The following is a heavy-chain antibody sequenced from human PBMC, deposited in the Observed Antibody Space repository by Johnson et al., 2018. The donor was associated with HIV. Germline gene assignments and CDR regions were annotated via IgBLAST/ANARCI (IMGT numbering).Heavy chain of an antibody. D-gene: IGHD3-3*01. J-gene: IGHJ3*02. Sequence: VQLVESGGGVVQPGRSLRLSCAASGFTFSSYDMHWVRKAPGKGLEWVSVIYSGGSTYYADSVKGRFTISRDNSKNTLYLQMNSLRAEDTAVYYCARDSRTYNFWSGSDAFDIWGQGTMVTVSS. V-gene: IGHV3-66*01. CDR3: ARDSRTYNFWSGSDAFDI. CDR1: GFTFSSYD. CDR2: IYSGGST.